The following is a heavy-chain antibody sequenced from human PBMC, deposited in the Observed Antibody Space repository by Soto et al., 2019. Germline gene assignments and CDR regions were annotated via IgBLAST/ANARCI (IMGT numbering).Heavy chain of an antibody. CDR3: ARGGGVGVAGSAAFDM. J-gene: IGHJ3*02. CDR1: GYPVTAYY. CDR2: INPATGAA. D-gene: IGHD3-3*01. V-gene: IGHV1-2*02. Sequence: QLHLVQSGAVVKKPGASVTVSCSASGYPVTAYYMHWVRQAPGRGLEWMGGINPATGAAKYTQTFPGRGTMTRDTSTSTGFMELGGLTSGDPAVFYCARGGGVGVAGSAAFDMWGQGTLVTVSS.